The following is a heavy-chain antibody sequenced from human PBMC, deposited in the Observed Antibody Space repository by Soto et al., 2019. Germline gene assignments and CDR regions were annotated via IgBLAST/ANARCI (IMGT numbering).Heavy chain of an antibody. CDR1: GYTFTGYY. CDR2: INPNSGGT. V-gene: IGHV1-2*02. CDR3: ARGGYSGYEPSFDY. D-gene: IGHD5-12*01. J-gene: IGHJ4*02. Sequence: GASVQVSCKASGYTFTGYYMHWVRQAPGQGLEWMGWINPNSGGTNYAQKFQGRVTMTRDTSISTAYMELSRLRSDDTAVYYCARGGYSGYEPSFDYWGQGTLVTVSS.